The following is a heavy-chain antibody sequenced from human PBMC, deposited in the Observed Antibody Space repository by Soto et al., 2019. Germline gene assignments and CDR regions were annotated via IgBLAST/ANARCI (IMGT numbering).Heavy chain of an antibody. J-gene: IGHJ6*02. CDR3: AREERWRIAAADGYYYYGMDV. CDR1: GFTFSSYA. V-gene: IGHV3-30-3*01. Sequence: QVQLVESGGGVVQPGRSLRLSCAASGFTFSSYAMHWVRQAPGKGLEWVAVISYDGSNKYYADSVKGRFTISRDNSKNTLYLQMNSQRAEDTAVYYCAREERWRIAAADGYYYYGMDVWGQGTTVTVSS. D-gene: IGHD6-13*01. CDR2: ISYDGSNK.